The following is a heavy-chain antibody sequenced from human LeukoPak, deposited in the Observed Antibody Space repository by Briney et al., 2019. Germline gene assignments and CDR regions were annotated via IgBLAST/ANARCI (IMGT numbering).Heavy chain of an antibody. D-gene: IGHD1-26*01. CDR2: ISSSSSTI. CDR3: ASRHRESGSYFGY. Sequence: PGGSLRLSRAASGFTFSSYSMNWVRQAPGKGLEWVSYISSSSSTIYYADSVEGRFTISRDNAKNSLYLQMNSLRAEDTAVYYCASRHRESGSYFGYWGQGTLVTVSS. J-gene: IGHJ4*02. CDR1: GFTFSSYS. V-gene: IGHV3-48*04.